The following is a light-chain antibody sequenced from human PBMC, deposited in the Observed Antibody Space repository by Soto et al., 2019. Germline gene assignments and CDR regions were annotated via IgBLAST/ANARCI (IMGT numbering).Light chain of an antibody. CDR2: DVS. CDR1: SSDVGGYNY. J-gene: IGLJ1*01. Sequence: QSALTQPRSVSGSPGQSVTISCTGTSSDVGGYNYVSWYQQHPGKVPKLMIYDVSKRPSGVPDRFSGSKSGNTASLTISGLQAEDEADYYCCSYAGSYPYVFGPGTKVTVL. CDR3: CSYAGSYPYV. V-gene: IGLV2-11*01.